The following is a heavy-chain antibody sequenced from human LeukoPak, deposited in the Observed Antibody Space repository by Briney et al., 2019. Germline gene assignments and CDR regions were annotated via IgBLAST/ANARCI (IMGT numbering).Heavy chain of an antibody. CDR1: GYTFTSYV. J-gene: IGHJ3*02. Sequence: GASVKVSCKASGYTFTSYVIHWVRQAPGQRLEWMGWINAGNGNTKYSQEFQGRVTITRDTSASTAYMELSSLRSEDMAVYYCARAMYYDYVWGSYSDAFDIWGQGTMVTVSS. CDR3: ARAMYYDYVWGSYSDAFDI. D-gene: IGHD3-16*01. CDR2: INAGNGNT. V-gene: IGHV1-3*03.